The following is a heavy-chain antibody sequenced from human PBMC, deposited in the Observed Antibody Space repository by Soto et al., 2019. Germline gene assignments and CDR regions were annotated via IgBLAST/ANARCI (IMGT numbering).Heavy chain of an antibody. CDR3: ARDLPECSGGSCYSGAFDI. J-gene: IGHJ3*02. D-gene: IGHD2-15*01. CDR1: GGTFSSYA. CDR2: IIPIFGTA. V-gene: IGHV1-69*13. Sequence: ASVKVSCKASGGTFSSYAISWVRQAPGQGLEWMGGIIPIFGTANYAQKFQGRVTITADESTSTAYMELSSLRSEDTAVYYCARDLPECSGGSCYSGAFDIWGQGTMVTV.